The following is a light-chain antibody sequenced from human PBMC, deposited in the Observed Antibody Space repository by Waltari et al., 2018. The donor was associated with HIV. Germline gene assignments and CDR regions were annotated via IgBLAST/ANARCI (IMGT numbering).Light chain of an antibody. CDR3: CAYAGSTTYVI. CDR2: VVS. V-gene: IGLV2-23*02. Sequence: QFALTQPASVSGSPGPSIPNSCTATSSDVGGYNLVSWYQQHPGKAPKLMIYVVSKRPSGVSNRFSGSKSGNTASLTISGLQAEDEADYYCCAYAGSTTYVIFGGGTKLTVL. CDR1: SSDVGGYNL. J-gene: IGLJ2*01.